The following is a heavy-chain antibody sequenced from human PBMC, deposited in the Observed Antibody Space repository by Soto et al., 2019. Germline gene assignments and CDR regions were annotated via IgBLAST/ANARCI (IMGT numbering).Heavy chain of an antibody. CDR3: AGAPYYYYGMDV. J-gene: IGHJ6*02. V-gene: IGHV3-30-3*01. CDR1: GFTFSSYA. Sequence: GGSLRLSCAASGFTFSSYAMHWVRQAPGKGLEWVAVISYDGSNKYYADSVKGRFTISRDNSKNTLYLQMNSLRAEDTAVYYCAGAPYYYYGMDVWGQGTTVTVS. CDR2: ISYDGSNK.